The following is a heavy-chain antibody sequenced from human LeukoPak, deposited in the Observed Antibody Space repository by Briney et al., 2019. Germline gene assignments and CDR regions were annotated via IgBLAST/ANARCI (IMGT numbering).Heavy chain of an antibody. V-gene: IGHV3-30*03. CDR3: ARDSSAYYTFDI. Sequence: GGSLRLSCGASGFTFSTYGMHWVRQPPGKGLEWVAVISYDGINKYYADSVKGRFTISRDNAKNSLYLQMNSLRAEDTAVYYCARDSSAYYTFDIWGQGTMVTVSS. CDR1: GFTFSTYG. J-gene: IGHJ3*02. CDR2: ISYDGINK. D-gene: IGHD3-22*01.